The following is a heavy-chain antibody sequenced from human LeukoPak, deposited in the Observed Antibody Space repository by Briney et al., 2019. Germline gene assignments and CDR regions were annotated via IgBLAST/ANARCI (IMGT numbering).Heavy chain of an antibody. CDR3: ASDFWSVSGVPGGPPSWFDP. V-gene: IGHV3-30-3*01. J-gene: IGHJ5*02. D-gene: IGHD3-3*01. Sequence: GGSLRLSCAASGFTFSSYAMHWVRQAPGKGLEWVAVISYDGSNKYYADSVKGRFTISRDNSKNTLYLQMNSLRAEDTAVYYCASDFWSVSGVPGGPPSWFDPWGQGTLVTVSS. CDR2: ISYDGSNK. CDR1: GFTFSSYA.